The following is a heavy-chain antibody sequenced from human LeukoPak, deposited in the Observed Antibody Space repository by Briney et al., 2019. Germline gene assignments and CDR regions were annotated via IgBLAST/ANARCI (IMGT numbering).Heavy chain of an antibody. CDR2: IDSSGGYM. CDR3: AKVEMIVATIPYYYYMDV. J-gene: IGHJ6*03. CDR1: GFTFNTYS. V-gene: IGHV3-21*06. D-gene: IGHD5-12*01. Sequence: GGSLRLSCEASGFTFNTYSMNWARQAPGKGLEWVSSIDSSGGYMFYADSVKGRFIISRDNAKDSLYLQMNSLRAEDTAVYYCAKVEMIVATIPYYYYMDVWGKGTTVTISS.